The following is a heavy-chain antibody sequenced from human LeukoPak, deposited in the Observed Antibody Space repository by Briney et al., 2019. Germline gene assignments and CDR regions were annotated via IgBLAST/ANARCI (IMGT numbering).Heavy chain of an antibody. V-gene: IGHV3-11*01. CDR2: ISSSGSTI. CDR1: GFTFSDYY. J-gene: IGHJ4*02. CDR3: AKDLGYDILTGPGL. Sequence: GGSLRLSCAASGFTFSDYYMSWIRQAPGKGLEWVSYISSSGSTIYYADSVKGRFTISRDNAKNSLYLQMNSLRAEDTAVYYCAKDLGYDILTGPGLWGQGTLVTVSS. D-gene: IGHD3-9*01.